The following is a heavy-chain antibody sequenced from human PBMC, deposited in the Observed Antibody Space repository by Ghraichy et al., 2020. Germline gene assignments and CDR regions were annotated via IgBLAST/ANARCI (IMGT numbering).Heavy chain of an antibody. CDR2: ISSSSSTI. CDR3: ARDQFPPAVTTVYYYYYGMDV. CDR1: GFTFSSYS. D-gene: IGHD4-17*01. Sequence: GESLNISCAASGFTFSSYSMNWVRQAPGKGLEWVSYISSSSSTIYYADSVKGRFTISRDNAKNSLYLQMNSLRAEDTAVYYCARDQFPPAVTTVYYYYYGMDVWGQGTTVTGSS. J-gene: IGHJ6*02. V-gene: IGHV3-48*01.